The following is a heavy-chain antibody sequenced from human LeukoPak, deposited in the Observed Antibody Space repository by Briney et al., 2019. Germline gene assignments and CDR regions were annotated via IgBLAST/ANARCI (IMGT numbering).Heavy chain of an antibody. J-gene: IGHJ4*02. CDR3: AKPLSIAVAGTLGY. CDR2: ISYDGSNK. D-gene: IGHD6-19*01. CDR1: GFTFSSYG. Sequence: GGSLRLSCAASGFTFSSYGMHWVRQAPGKGLEWVAVISYDGSNKYYADSVKGRFTISRDNSKNTLYLQMNSLRAEDTAVYYCAKPLSIAVAGTLGYWGQGTLVTVSS. V-gene: IGHV3-30*18.